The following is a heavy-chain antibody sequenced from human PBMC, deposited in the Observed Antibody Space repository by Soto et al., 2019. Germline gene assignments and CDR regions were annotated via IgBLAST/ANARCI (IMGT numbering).Heavy chain of an antibody. CDR1: GRSISSGGYY. CDR2: MYHSGST. CDR3: AKDQGIAVAVFDN. J-gene: IGHJ4*02. D-gene: IGHD6-19*01. V-gene: IGHV4-61*08. Sequence: PSETLSLTCTVSGRSISSGGYYWCWIRQKQGKGLEWIGYMYHSGSTYYNPSLKSRVSISFDASRRQISLNLTSVTAADMAMYYCAKDQGIAVAVFDNWGQGTLVTVSS.